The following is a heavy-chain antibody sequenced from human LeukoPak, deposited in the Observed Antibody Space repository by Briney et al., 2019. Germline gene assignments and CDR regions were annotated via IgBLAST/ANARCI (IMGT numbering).Heavy chain of an antibody. CDR1: GDSIRSYY. V-gene: IGHV4-59*12. CDR2: IHYSGST. Sequence: PSETLSLTCTVSGDSIRSYYWSWIRQPPGKGLEWIGNIHYSGSTKYNPSLKGRVTISVDTSKNQFSLKVSSLTAADTAVYYCARLGALHDAFDVWGQGTLVTVSS. J-gene: IGHJ3*01. D-gene: IGHD3-16*01. CDR3: ARLGALHDAFDV.